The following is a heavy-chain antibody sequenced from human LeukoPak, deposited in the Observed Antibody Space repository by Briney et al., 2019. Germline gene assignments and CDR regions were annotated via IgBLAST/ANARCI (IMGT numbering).Heavy chain of an antibody. CDR1: GFTFSSYG. D-gene: IGHD5-12*01. J-gene: IGHJ4*02. CDR2: ISSSSTYI. V-gene: IGHV3-21*01. Sequence: GGSLRLSCAASGFTFSSYGMHWVRQAPGKGLEWVSSISSSSTYISYADSVKGRFTISRDNAKNSLDLQMDSLRVEDTAVYYCAREGYSAYGLDYWGQGTLVTVSS. CDR3: AREGYSAYGLDY.